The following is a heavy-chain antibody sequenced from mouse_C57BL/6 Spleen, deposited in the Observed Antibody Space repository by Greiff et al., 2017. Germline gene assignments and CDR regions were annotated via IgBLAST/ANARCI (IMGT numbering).Heavy chain of an antibody. CDR3: ARGTLYYGNYGGAMDY. V-gene: IGHV1-52*01. J-gene: IGHJ4*01. Sequence: QVQLQQPGAELVRPGSSVKLSCKASGYTFTSYWMHWVKQRPIQGLEWIGNIDPSDSETHYNQKFKDKATLTVDTSSSTAYMQLSSLTSEDSAVYDCARGTLYYGNYGGAMDYWGQGTSVTVSS. CDR1: GYTFTSYW. CDR2: IDPSDSET. D-gene: IGHD2-1*01.